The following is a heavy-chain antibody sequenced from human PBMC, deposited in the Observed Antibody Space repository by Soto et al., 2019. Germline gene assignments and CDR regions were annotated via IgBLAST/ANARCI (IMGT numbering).Heavy chain of an antibody. CDR2: ISDTGIT. Sequence: SETLSLTCAGSGGSISSGGYSWSWIRQPPGKGLEWIGYISDTGITNYNPSLKSRLTISIDTSKNQFSLKLSSVTAADTALYYCARQWIVGATRTDYWGQGALVSVSS. CDR3: ARQWIVGATRTDY. CDR1: GGSISSGGYS. J-gene: IGHJ4*02. D-gene: IGHD1-26*01. V-gene: IGHV4-61*08.